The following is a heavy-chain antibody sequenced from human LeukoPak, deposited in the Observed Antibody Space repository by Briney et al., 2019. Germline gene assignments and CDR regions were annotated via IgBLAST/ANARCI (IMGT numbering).Heavy chain of an antibody. J-gene: IGHJ4*02. Sequence: ASVKVSFKASGGTFSIYAISWVRQAPGQGLEWMGGIIPIFGTANYAQKFQGRVTITADESTSTAYMELSSLRSEDTAVYYCEATRGFGDFDYWGQGTLVTVSS. CDR3: EATRGFGDFDY. CDR2: IIPIFGTA. D-gene: IGHD5-12*01. CDR1: GGTFSIYA. V-gene: IGHV1-69*13.